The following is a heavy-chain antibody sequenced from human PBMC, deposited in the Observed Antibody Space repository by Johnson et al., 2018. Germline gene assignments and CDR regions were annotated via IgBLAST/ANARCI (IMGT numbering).Heavy chain of an antibody. CDR1: GFTFNNSA. J-gene: IGHJ1*01. CDR3: AADQEVGATKGVLVYFQH. CDR2: IVVGSGNT. Sequence: QLVESGPEVKKPGTSVKVSCKASGFTFNNSAVQWVRQARGHRLEWVGWIVVGSGNTNYAQKIQERVTITRDMSTSTAYMELSSLRSEDTAVYYWAADQEVGATKGVLVYFQHWGQGTLVTVSS. V-gene: IGHV1-58*01. D-gene: IGHD1-26*01.